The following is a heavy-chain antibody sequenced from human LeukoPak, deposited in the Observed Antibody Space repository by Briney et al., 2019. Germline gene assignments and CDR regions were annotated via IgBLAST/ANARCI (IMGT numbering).Heavy chain of an antibody. J-gene: IGHJ4*02. V-gene: IGHV3-21*06. D-gene: IGHD3-9*01. CDR1: GFTFSTYN. CDR3: ARGHYDILTASYTWTPDY. Sequence: GGSLRLSCAASGFTFSTYNMNWVRQAPGKGLEWVSSITSGGTYTYYADSVKGRFTTSRDNAKNSLSLQLSSLRAEDTAVYYCARGHYDILTASYTWTPDYWGQGILVTVSS. CDR2: ITSGGTYT.